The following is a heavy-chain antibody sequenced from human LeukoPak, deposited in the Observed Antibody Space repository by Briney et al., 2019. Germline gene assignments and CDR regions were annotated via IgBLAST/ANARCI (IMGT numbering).Heavy chain of an antibody. Sequence: GGSLRLSCSASGFTFSSYAMHWVRQAPGKGLEYVSAISSNGGSTDYADSVKGRFTISRDNSKNTLYLQMSSLRAEDTAVYYCVKDLLPGYSSGWSMNYWGQGTLVTVSS. D-gene: IGHD6-19*01. CDR3: VKDLLPGYSSGWSMNY. CDR1: GFTFSSYA. V-gene: IGHV3-64D*06. J-gene: IGHJ4*02. CDR2: ISSNGGST.